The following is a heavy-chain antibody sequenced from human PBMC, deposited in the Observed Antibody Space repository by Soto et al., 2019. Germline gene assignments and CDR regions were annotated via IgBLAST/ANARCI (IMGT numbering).Heavy chain of an antibody. V-gene: IGHV4-38-2*02. D-gene: IGHD6-6*01. J-gene: IGHJ5*02. Sequence: SETLSLTCAVSGYSISSGYYWGWIRQPPGKGLEWIGSIYHSGSTYYNPSLKSRVTISVDTSKNQFSLKLSSVTAADTAVYYCVRESVASGPNYFDTRGPGTLVTVSS. CDR2: IYHSGST. CDR3: VRESVASGPNYFDT. CDR1: GYSISSGYY.